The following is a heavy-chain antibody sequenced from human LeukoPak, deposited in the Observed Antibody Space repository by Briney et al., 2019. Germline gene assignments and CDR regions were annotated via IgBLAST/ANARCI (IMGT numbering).Heavy chain of an antibody. D-gene: IGHD6-6*01. CDR3: ARVESSSSGGEAFDY. CDR2: INHSGST. CDR1: GGSFSGYY. J-gene: IGHJ4*02. V-gene: IGHV4-34*01. Sequence: SEPLSLTCAVYGGSFSGYYWSWIRQPPGKGLEWIGEINHSGSTNYNPSLKSRVTISVDTSKNQFSLKLSSVTAADTAVYYCARVESSSSGGEAFDYWGQGNLVTVSS.